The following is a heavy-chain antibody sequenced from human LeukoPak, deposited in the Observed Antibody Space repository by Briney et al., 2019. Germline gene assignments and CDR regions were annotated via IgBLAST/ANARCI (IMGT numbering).Heavy chain of an antibody. V-gene: IGHV4-59*01. D-gene: IGHD6-13*01. CDR3: ARQQQLVFDY. Sequence: SETLSLTCTVSGGFISNYYWSWIRQPPGKGLEWMGYIYYSGSTNYNPYLKSRVTISVDTSKNQFSLKLSSVTAADTAVYYCARQQQLVFDYWGQGTLVTVSS. J-gene: IGHJ4*02. CDR2: IYYSGST. CDR1: GGFISNYY.